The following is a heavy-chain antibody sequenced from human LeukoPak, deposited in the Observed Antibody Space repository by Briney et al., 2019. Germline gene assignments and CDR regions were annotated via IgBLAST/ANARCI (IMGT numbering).Heavy chain of an antibody. Sequence: ASVKVSCKASGYTFTGSFIHWVRQAPRQGLEWVGRINPHDGRTVIAQKFQGTVTMTRDTSISTAYMELSRLRSDDTAVYYCARGVVGESYYFDYWGQGTLVTVSS. V-gene: IGHV1-2*06. J-gene: IGHJ4*02. CDR1: GYTFTGSF. D-gene: IGHD1-26*01. CDR2: INPHDGRT. CDR3: ARGVVGESYYFDY.